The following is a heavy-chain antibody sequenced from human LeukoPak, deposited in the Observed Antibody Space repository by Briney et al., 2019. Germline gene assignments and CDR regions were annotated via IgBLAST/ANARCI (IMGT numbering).Heavy chain of an antibody. CDR1: GFTFSSYA. CDR3: AKNGHCSSTSCYAYYGMDV. J-gene: IGHJ6*02. V-gene: IGHV3-23*01. Sequence: GGSLRLSCAASGFTFSSYAMSWVRQAPGKGLEWVSAISGSGGSTYYADSVKGRFTISRDNSKNTPYLQMNSLRAEDTAVYYCAKNGHCSSTSCYAYYGMDVWGQGTTVTVSS. CDR2: ISGSGGST. D-gene: IGHD2-2*01.